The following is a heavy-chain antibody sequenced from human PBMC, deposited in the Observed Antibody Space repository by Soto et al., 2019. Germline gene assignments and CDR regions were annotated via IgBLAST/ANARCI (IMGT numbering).Heavy chain of an antibody. D-gene: IGHD5-18*01. Sequence: QTGGSLRLSCAASGFTFSSYSMSWVRQAPGKGLEWVSAITGSGGSTYYADSVKGRFTISRDNSKNTLYLQMNSLRAEDTAVYYCAKEGDLIGYKYGSCFVYRGQGTLVTVSS. CDR3: AKEGDLIGYKYGSCFVY. CDR2: ITGSGGST. J-gene: IGHJ4*02. CDR1: GFTFSSYS. V-gene: IGHV3-23*01.